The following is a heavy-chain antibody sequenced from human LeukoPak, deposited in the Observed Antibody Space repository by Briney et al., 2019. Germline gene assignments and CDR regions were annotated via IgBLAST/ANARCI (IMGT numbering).Heavy chain of an antibody. CDR1: GYSFTGYY. V-gene: IGHV1-2*02. D-gene: IGHD4-11*01. Sequence: GASVKVSCKASGYSFTGYYVHWVRQAPGQGLEWRGWINRDSGGTNYAQKFQGRVTMTRDTSITTAYMQLSRLSADDTALYYCASGYSDYADYYNYYMDVWGKGTTVTVSS. CDR3: ASGYSDYADYYNYYMDV. J-gene: IGHJ6*03. CDR2: INRDSGGT.